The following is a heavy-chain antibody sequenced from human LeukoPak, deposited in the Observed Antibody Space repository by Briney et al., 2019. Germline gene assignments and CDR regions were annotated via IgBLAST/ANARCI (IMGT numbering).Heavy chain of an antibody. V-gene: IGHV3-23*01. CDR2: ISGSGGGT. CDR1: GFTFSSYA. Sequence: GGSLRLSCAASGFTFSSYAMSWVRQAPGKGLEWVSAISGSGGGTHYTDSVKGRFTISRDNSKNTLYLQMNSLRAEDTALYYCAKGIYDSGSYYSNYYYNMDVWGKGTMVTISS. CDR3: AKGIYDSGSYYSNYYYNMDV. J-gene: IGHJ6*03. D-gene: IGHD3-10*01.